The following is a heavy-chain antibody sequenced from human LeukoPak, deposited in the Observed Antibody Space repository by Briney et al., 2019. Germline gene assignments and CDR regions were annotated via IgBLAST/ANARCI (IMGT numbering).Heavy chain of an antibody. CDR3: AKRRGVGYRTNGVCYTDY. Sequence: GGSLRLSCAASGFTFSSYAMSWVRQAPGKGLEWVSAISGSGGSTYYADSVKGRFTISRDNSKNTLYLQMNSLRAEDTAVYYCAKRRGVGYRTNGVCYTDYWGQGTLVTVSS. D-gene: IGHD2-8*01. CDR2: ISGSGGST. CDR1: GFTFSSYA. V-gene: IGHV3-23*01. J-gene: IGHJ4*02.